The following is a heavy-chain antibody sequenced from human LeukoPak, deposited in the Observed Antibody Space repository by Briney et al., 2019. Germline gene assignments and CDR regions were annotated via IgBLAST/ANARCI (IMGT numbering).Heavy chain of an antibody. CDR2: IFYSGST. CDR3: ARRVCGYGGYFDY. V-gene: IGHV4-39*02. J-gene: IGHJ4*02. CDR1: GASINSTNYY. D-gene: IGHD3-16*01. Sequence: SETLSLTCTVSGASINSTNYYWGWIRQPPGKGLEWIGSIFYSGSTFYNPSLKSRVTISVDTSKNRFSLKLDSVTATDTAVYYCARRVCGYGGYFDYWGQGTLVSVPS.